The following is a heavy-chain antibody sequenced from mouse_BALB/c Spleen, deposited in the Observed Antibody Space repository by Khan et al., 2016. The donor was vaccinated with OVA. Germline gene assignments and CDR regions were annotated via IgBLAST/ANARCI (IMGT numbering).Heavy chain of an antibody. V-gene: IGHV1-20*02. D-gene: IGHD1-1*01. CDR3: ARKNGSDFDY. J-gene: IGHJ2*01. CDR1: GYSFTGYF. Sequence: QLQVSRPELVKPGASVKISCKSSGYSFTGYFMTWVMYSNRKRLEWLGRIHPHIGETFYNQKFTDKATLTVDESSTTAHMELRSLASEDSAVYYCARKNGSDFDYWGQGTTLTVSS. CDR2: IHPHIGET.